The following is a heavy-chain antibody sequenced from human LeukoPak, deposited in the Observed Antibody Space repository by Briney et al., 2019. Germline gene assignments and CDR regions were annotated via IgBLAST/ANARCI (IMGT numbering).Heavy chain of an antibody. CDR1: GFTVSSNY. CDR3: ARARVVVALDGFDI. J-gene: IGHJ3*02. Sequence: AGGSLKLSCAASGFTVSSNYMSWVRQAPGKGLECVSVIYSGGSTHYADSVKGRFTTSRDNSKHTLYLQINSLRGADTAVYCCARARVVVALDGFDIWGEGTMVTVSS. V-gene: IGHV3-66*02. CDR2: IYSGGST. D-gene: IGHD2-15*01.